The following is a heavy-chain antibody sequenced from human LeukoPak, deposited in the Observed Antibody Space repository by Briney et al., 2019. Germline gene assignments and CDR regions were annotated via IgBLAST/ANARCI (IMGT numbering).Heavy chain of an antibody. CDR2: IYHSGST. J-gene: IGHJ4*02. CDR1: GGSISSGDYY. V-gene: IGHV4-30-2*01. D-gene: IGHD3-16*01. CDR3: ARSPIMITFGGPYYFDY. Sequence: SQTLSLTCTVSGGSISSGDYYWSWIRQPPGKGLEWIGYIYHSGSTYYNPSLESRVTISVDRSKNQFSLKLSSVTAADTAVYYCARSPIMITFGGPYYFDYWGQGTLVTVSS.